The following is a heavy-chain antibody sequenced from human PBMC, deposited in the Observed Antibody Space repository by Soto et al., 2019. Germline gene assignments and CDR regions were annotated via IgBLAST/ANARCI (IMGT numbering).Heavy chain of an antibody. CDR1: GFTFSSYS. CDR3: ARDPFNYDILTGSAGDDY. Sequence: SLRLSCAASGFTFSSYSMNWVRQAPGKGLEWVSYISSSTIYYADSVKGRFTISRDNAKNSLYLQMNSLRAEDTAVYYCARDPFNYDILTGSAGDDYWGQGTLGTVS. D-gene: IGHD3-9*01. V-gene: IGHV3-48*01. J-gene: IGHJ4*02. CDR2: ISSSTI.